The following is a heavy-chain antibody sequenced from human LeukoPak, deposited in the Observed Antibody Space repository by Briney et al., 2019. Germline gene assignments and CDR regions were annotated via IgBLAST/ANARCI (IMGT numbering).Heavy chain of an antibody. CDR3: ARVAEVGATNYYYYYGMDV. J-gene: IGHJ6*02. CDR1: GGSISSYS. V-gene: IGHV4-4*07. Sequence: PSGTLSLTCTVSGGSISSYSWSWIRQPPGKGLEWIGRIYTSGSTNYTPSLKSRVTMSVDTSKNQFSQKLSSVTAADTAVYYCARVAEVGATNYYYYYGMDVWGQGTTVTVSS. D-gene: IGHD1-26*01. CDR2: IYTSGST.